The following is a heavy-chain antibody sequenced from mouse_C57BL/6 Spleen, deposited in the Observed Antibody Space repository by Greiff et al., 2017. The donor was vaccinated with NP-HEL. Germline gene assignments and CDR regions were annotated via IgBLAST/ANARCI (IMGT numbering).Heavy chain of an antibody. CDR1: GYTFTDYE. V-gene: IGHV1-15*01. J-gene: IGHJ4*01. D-gene: IGHD2-5*01. CDR3: TRKDYSNSAMDY. Sequence: VQLQESGAELVRPGASVTLSCKASGYTFTDYEMHWVKQTPVHGLEWIGAIDPETGGTAYNQKFKGKARLTAEKSSSTAYMELRSLTSEDSAVYYCTRKDYSNSAMDYWGQGTSVTVSS. CDR2: IDPETGGT.